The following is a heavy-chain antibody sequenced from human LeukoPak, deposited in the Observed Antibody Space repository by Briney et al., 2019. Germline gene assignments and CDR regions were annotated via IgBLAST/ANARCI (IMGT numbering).Heavy chain of an antibody. CDR2: IYSGGST. CDR1: GFTVSSNY. J-gene: IGHJ6*03. D-gene: IGHD2-8*01. CDR3: ARVKMLPAYYYYYYMDV. Sequence: GRSLRLSCAASGFTVSSNYMSWVRQAPGKGLEWVSVIYSGGSTYYADSVKGRFTISRDNSKNTLYLQMNSLRAEDTAVYYCARVKMLPAYYYYYYMDVWGKGTTVTVSS. V-gene: IGHV3-53*01.